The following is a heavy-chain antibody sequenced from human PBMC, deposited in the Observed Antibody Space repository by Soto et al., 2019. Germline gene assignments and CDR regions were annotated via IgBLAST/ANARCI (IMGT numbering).Heavy chain of an antibody. CDR3: AHRLLRTIFRLVTTTAIYFNF. D-gene: IGHD3-3*01. Sequence: QITLKESGPTVVKPTETLTVTCTFSGFSLTTSGVGVGWVRQSPGKAPEWLALIYWDDDKRYSTSLKNRLTITKDPSKNLLVLTMANLDAADAATYSCAHRLLRTIFRLVTTTAIYFNFWGRGTPVVVSS. J-gene: IGHJ4*02. CDR2: IYWDDDK. CDR1: GFSLTTSGVG. V-gene: IGHV2-5*02.